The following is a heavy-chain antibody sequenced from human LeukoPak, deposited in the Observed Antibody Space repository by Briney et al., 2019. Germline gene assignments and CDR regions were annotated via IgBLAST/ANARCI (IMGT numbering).Heavy chain of an antibody. CDR1: GFTFSSYG. CDR3: ARGGYCSSTSCYFVTKSLDY. J-gene: IGHJ4*02. D-gene: IGHD2-2*01. Sequence: PGGSLRLSCAASGFTFSSYGMHWVRQAPGKGLEWVAVISYDGSNKYYADSVKGRFTISRDNSKNTLYLQMNSLRAEDTAVYYCARGGYCSSTSCYFVTKSLDYWGQGTLVTVSS. V-gene: IGHV3-30*03. CDR2: ISYDGSNK.